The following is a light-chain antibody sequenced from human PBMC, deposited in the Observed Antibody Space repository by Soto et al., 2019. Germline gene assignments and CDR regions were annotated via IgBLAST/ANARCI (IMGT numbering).Light chain of an antibody. CDR1: QDISSW. J-gene: IGKJ5*01. CDR2: AAS. CDR3: QQASSFPPT. Sequence: DIQLTPSPSLLSASIGDRVTITCRASQDISSWLAWYQQKPGKAPKIMIYAASSLQGGVPSRFSGSGSGTEFTLTISSLQPEDFATYYCQQASSFPPTFGQGTRLENK. V-gene: IGKV1-12*01.